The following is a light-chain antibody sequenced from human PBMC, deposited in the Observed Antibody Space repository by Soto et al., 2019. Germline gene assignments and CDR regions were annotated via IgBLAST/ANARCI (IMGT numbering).Light chain of an antibody. CDR1: SNDIGGYNY. Sequence: QSALTQPRSVSRSPGQAVTISCTGTSNDIGGYNYVSWYQQHPDKAPKLMIFDVSQRPSGVPDRFSGSKSGNTASLTISGLQAEDEADYYCCSYAGSYTFVVFGGGTKVTVL. V-gene: IGLV2-11*01. CDR2: DVS. J-gene: IGLJ2*01. CDR3: CSYAGSYTFVV.